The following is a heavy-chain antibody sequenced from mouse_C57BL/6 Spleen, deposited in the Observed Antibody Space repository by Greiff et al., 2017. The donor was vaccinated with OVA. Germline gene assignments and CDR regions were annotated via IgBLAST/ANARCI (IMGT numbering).Heavy chain of an antibody. Sequence: EVQLVESGEGLVKPGGSLKLSCAASGFTFSSYAMSWVRLTPEKRLEWVAYISSGGDYIYYADTVKGRFTISRDNARNTLYLQMSSLKSEDTAMDYCTRGHGDGYSCADWGQGTLVTVSA. D-gene: IGHD2-3*01. J-gene: IGHJ3*01. CDR1: GFTFSSYA. CDR2: ISSGGDYI. CDR3: TRGHGDGYSCAD. V-gene: IGHV5-9-1*02.